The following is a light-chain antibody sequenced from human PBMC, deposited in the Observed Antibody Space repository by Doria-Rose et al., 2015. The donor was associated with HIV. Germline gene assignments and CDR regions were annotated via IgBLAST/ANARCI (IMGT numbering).Light chain of an antibody. CDR3: HQYVTWWA. CDR1: QSFSSTY. V-gene: IGKV3-20*01. CDR2: HGS. Sequence: TQSPGTLPLSPGERATLSCRASQSFSSTYLAWYQQKPGHTPSLLSEHGSTRATGIPDRFSASGSGTDFTLTIIRLESEDFTLSYCHQYVTWWAFGEGTKV. J-gene: IGKJ1*01.